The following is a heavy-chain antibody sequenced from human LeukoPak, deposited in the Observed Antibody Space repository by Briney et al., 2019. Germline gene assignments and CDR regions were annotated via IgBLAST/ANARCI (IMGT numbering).Heavy chain of an antibody. CDR1: GYTSTSYY. Sequence: ASVKVSCKASGYTSTSYYIHWVRQAPGQGLEWMGIINPSGGSTDYAQKFQGRVTMTRDTSTSTVYMELGSLRSEDTAMYYCARGGYYYLRDYWGQGTLVTVSS. D-gene: IGHD3-22*01. V-gene: IGHV1-46*01. J-gene: IGHJ4*02. CDR2: INPSGGST. CDR3: ARGGYYYLRDY.